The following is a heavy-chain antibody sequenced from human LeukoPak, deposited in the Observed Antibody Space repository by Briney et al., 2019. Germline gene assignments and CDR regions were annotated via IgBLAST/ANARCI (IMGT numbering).Heavy chain of an antibody. CDR2: ISYDGSNK. J-gene: IGHJ4*02. V-gene: IGHV3-30*04. CDR3: ARGGGPVLRYFDWFPPVSPPFDY. CDR1: GFTFSSYA. Sequence: GGSLRLSCAASGFTFSSYAMHWVRQAPGKGLEWVAVISYDGSNKYYADSVKGRFTISRDNSKNTLYLQMNSLRAEDTAVYYCARGGGPVLRYFDWFPPVSPPFDYWGQGTLVTVSS. D-gene: IGHD3-9*01.